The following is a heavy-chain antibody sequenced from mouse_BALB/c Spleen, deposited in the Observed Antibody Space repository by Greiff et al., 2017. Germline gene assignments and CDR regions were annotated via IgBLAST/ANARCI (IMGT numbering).Heavy chain of an antibody. CDR3: ALITPYFDV. CDR1: GYTFTSYW. D-gene: IGHD1-1*01. V-gene: IGHV1-69*02. CDR2: IDPSDSYT. J-gene: IGHJ1*01. Sequence: VQLQQPGAELVKPGASVKLSCKASGYTFTSYWMHWVKQRPGQGLEWIGEIDPSDSYTNYNQKFKGKATLTVDKSSSTAYMQLSSLTSEDSAVYYCALITPYFDVWGAGTTVTVSS.